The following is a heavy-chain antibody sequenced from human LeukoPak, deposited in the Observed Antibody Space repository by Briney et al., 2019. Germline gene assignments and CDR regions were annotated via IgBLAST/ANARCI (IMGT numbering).Heavy chain of an antibody. CDR1: GFTFSRYA. Sequence: PGGSLRLSCAASGFTFSRYAMGWVRQAPGKGLEWVSAITASGDNSYYADSVKGRLTISRNNSKNTLYLQMKGLRAEDTAVYYCAKGNGYSYGRYYFDYWGQGTLVTVSS. D-gene: IGHD5-18*01. CDR2: ITASGDNS. V-gene: IGHV3-23*01. CDR3: AKGNGYSYGRYYFDY. J-gene: IGHJ4*02.